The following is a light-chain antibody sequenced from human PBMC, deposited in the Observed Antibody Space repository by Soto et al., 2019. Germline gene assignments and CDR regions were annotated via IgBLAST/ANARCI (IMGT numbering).Light chain of an antibody. CDR1: QSVSSSY. J-gene: IGKJ3*01. Sequence: EIVLTQSPGTLSLSPGERATLSCRASQSVSSSYLAWYQHKPGQAPRLLICGASSRATGIPDRFNGSGSGKDLTLTISRLEPEYFAVYYCQQYGSLLVTFGPGTKVDIK. CDR3: QQYGSLLVT. V-gene: IGKV3-20*01. CDR2: GAS.